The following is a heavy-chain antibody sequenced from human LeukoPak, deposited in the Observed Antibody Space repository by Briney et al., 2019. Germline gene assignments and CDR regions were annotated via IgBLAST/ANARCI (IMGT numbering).Heavy chain of an antibody. CDR2: ISSSSSSI. V-gene: IGHV3-48*02. J-gene: IGHJ4*02. CDR1: GFTFSNYG. CDR3: ARRVSTIWSFGF. D-gene: IGHD5/OR15-5a*01. Sequence: PGGSLRLSCAASGFTFSNYGMNWVRQAPGKGLEWVSYISSSSSSIYYADSVKGRFTISRDNAKNSLYLQMNSLRDEDTAVYYCARRVSTIWSFGFWGQGTLVTVSS.